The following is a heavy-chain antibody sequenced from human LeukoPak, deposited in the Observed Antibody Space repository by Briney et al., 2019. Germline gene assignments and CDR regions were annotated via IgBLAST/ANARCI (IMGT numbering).Heavy chain of an antibody. Sequence: PGGSLRLSCAASGFTFRNYAMSWARQAPGKGLEWVSGISGSDISAYYADSVKGRFAVSRDNSKNTLYLQMNSLRAEDTAIYYCAKDYSPWGLTGQFDYWGQGTLVTVSS. CDR1: GFTFRNYA. CDR3: AKDYSPWGLTGQFDY. J-gene: IGHJ4*02. V-gene: IGHV3-23*01. CDR2: ISGSDISA. D-gene: IGHD1-20*01.